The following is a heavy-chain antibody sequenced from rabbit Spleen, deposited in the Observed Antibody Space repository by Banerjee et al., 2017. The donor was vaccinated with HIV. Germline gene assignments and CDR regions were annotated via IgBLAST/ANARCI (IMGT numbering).Heavy chain of an antibody. Sequence: QSLEESGGGLVKPGASLTLTCTASGFDFYSNQMCWVRQAPGKGLEWIGCIYADSSDGSWYASWAKGRFTISKTSSTTVTLQVTSLTVADTATHFCARRTGGLDLWGPGTLVTVS. CDR2: IYADSSDGS. D-gene: IGHD7-1*01. CDR3: ARRTGGLDL. J-gene: IGHJ4*01. CDR1: GFDFYSNQ. V-gene: IGHV1S40*01.